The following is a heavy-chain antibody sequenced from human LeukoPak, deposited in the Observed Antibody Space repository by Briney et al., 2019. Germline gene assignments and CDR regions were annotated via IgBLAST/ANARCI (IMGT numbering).Heavy chain of an antibody. V-gene: IGHV4-59*12. Sequence: SETLSLTCTVSGGSISSYYWSWIRQPPGKGLEWIGYIYYSGSTNYNPSLKSRVTISVDTSKNQFSLKLSSVTAADTAVYYCAREPLSVVPAAIGYFDYWGQGTLVTVSS. CDR1: GGSISSYY. CDR2: IYYSGST. CDR3: AREPLSVVPAAIGYFDY. D-gene: IGHD2-2*02. J-gene: IGHJ4*02.